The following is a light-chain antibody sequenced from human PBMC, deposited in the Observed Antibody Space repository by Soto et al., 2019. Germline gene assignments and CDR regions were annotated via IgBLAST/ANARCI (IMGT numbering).Light chain of an antibody. Sequence: EIVLTQSPGTLSLSPGERATLCCRASQSVSNNYLAWYQQKPGQAPRLLIYGASSRATGIPDRFSGSGSGTDFTLTISSLQSEDFAVYFCQQYNNWPPVTFGGGTKVDIK. CDR1: QSVSNNY. J-gene: IGKJ4*01. V-gene: IGKV3-20*01. CDR3: QQYNNWPPVT. CDR2: GAS.